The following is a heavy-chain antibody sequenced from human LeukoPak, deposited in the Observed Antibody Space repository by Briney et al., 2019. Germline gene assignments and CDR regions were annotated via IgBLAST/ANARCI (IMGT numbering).Heavy chain of an antibody. Sequence: PGGSLRLSCAASGFTFSSYSMNWVRQAPGKGLEWVSSISSSSSYIYYADSVKGRFTISRDNAKNSLYLQMNSLRAEDTAVYYCASRGYSYGPEDYWGQGTLVTVSS. V-gene: IGHV3-21*01. CDR3: ASRGYSYGPEDY. CDR2: ISSSSSYI. D-gene: IGHD5-18*01. CDR1: GFTFSSYS. J-gene: IGHJ4*02.